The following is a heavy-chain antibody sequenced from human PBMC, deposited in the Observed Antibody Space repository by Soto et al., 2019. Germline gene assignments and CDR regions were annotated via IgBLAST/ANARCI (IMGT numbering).Heavy chain of an antibody. CDR3: TLSYYGH. Sequence: GGSLRLSCAASEFTFANAWISWVRQAPGKGLEWVGRIKSKADGGTTDYAAPVKGRFTISGDESQNTLYLQMNSLKTEDTAVYYCTLSYYGHLGQGTLVTVSS. V-gene: IGHV3-15*01. D-gene: IGHD4-17*01. CDR1: EFTFANAW. CDR2: IKSKADGGTT. J-gene: IGHJ4*02.